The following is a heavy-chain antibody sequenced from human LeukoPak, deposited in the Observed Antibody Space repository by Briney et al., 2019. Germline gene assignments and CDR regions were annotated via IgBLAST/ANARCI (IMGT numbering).Heavy chain of an antibody. Sequence: GGSLRLSCAASGFTFGLYAMNWVRQAPGKGLEWVSSISSSSSYIYYADSVKGRFTISRDNAKNPLYLQMNSLRAEDTAVYYCARDGGYGGVGYMDVWGKGTTVTVSS. D-gene: IGHD5-12*01. CDR2: ISSSSSYI. V-gene: IGHV3-21*01. CDR1: GFTFGLYA. CDR3: ARDGGYGGVGYMDV. J-gene: IGHJ6*03.